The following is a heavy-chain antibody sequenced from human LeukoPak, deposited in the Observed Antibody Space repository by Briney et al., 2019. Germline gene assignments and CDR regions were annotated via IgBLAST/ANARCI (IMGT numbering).Heavy chain of an antibody. J-gene: IGHJ4*02. V-gene: IGHV1-8*01. D-gene: IGHD2-15*01. CDR1: GYTFTSYD. CDR3: ARGGIGRAYCSGGSCYDNSFGN. CDR2: MNPNSGNT. Sequence: ASVKVSCKAPGYTFTSYDFNWVRQATGQGVEWMGWMNPNSGNTGYAQKFQGRVTMTRNTSISTAYMELSSLRSEDTAVYYCARGGIGRAYCSGGSCYDNSFGNWGQGTLVTVSS.